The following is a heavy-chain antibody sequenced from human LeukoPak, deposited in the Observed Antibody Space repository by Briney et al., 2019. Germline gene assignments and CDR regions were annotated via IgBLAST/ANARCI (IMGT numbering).Heavy chain of an antibody. V-gene: IGHV4-34*01. D-gene: IGHD3-10*01. Sequence: SETLSLTCAVYGGSFSGYYWSWIRQPPGKRLEWIGEINHSGSTNYNPSLKSRVTISVDTSKNQFSLKLSSVTAADTAVYYCARGYGSGSSYYYYGMDVWGQGTRSPSP. CDR2: INHSGST. J-gene: IGHJ6*02. CDR3: ARGYGSGSSYYYYGMDV. CDR1: GGSFSGYY.